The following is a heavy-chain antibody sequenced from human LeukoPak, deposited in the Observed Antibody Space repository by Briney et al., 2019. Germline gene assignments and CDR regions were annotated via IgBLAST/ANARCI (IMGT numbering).Heavy chain of an antibody. Sequence: PSQTLSLTCTVSGGSISSGSHYWSWIRQPAGKGLEWIGRIYTSGSTNYNPSLKSRVTISVDTSKNQFSLKLSSVTAADTAVYYCARSSRITIFGGAVFDYWGQGTLVTVSS. V-gene: IGHV4-61*02. CDR1: GGSISSGSHY. CDR2: IYTSGST. CDR3: ARSSRITIFGGAVFDY. D-gene: IGHD3-3*01. J-gene: IGHJ4*02.